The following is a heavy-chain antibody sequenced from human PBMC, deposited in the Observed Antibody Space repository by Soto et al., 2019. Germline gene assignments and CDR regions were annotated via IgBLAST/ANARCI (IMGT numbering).Heavy chain of an antibody. CDR3: ARQGRYYYDSSGYYHHPHFDY. V-gene: IGHV3-53*04. CDR1: GFTVSSNY. D-gene: IGHD3-22*01. Sequence: PGGSLRLSCAASGFTVSSNYMSWFRRPPGRGLGGVSVIYSGGSTYYADSVKGRFTISRHNSKNTLYLQMNSMRAEDTAMYYCARQGRYYYDSSGYYHHPHFDYWGQGTLVTV. J-gene: IGHJ4*02. CDR2: IYSGGST.